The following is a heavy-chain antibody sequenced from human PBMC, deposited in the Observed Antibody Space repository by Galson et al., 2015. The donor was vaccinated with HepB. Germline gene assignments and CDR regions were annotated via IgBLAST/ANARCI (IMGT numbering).Heavy chain of an antibody. D-gene: IGHD4-11*01. Sequence: LTCTVSGGSINSGSYYWSWIRQPAGKGLEWIGRINTSGSTNYNLSLKSRVTMSVDMSKNQFSLKLSSVTAADTAGYYCARDESKYYYYMDVWGKGTTVTVSS. V-gene: IGHV4-61*02. CDR3: ARDESKYYYYMDV. J-gene: IGHJ6*03. CDR1: GGSINSGSYY. CDR2: INTSGST.